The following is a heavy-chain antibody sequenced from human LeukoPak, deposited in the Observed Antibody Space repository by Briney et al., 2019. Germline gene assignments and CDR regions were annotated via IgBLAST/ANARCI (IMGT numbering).Heavy chain of an antibody. V-gene: IGHV3-7*03. D-gene: IGHD2-21*01. J-gene: IGHJ4*02. CDR1: GFAFSSYW. CDR3: ARSLWPEDY. Sequence: PGGSLRLSCEASGFAFSSYWASRVRQAPGKGLEWVANISQDGNSQNYVDSVRGRFTISKDNAKNSVYLQMNSLRAEDTAVYYCARSLWPEDYWGEGILLTVSS. CDR2: ISQDGNSQ.